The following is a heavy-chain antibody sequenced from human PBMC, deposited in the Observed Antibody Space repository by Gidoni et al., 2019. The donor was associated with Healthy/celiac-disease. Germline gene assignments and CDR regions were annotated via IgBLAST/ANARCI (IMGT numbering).Heavy chain of an antibody. V-gene: IGHV3-30*03. CDR1: GFTFSSYG. Sequence: QVQLVESGGGVVQPGRSLRLSCAASGFTFSSYGMHWVRQAPGKGLEWVAVISYDGSNKYYADSVKGRFTISRDNSKNTLYLQMNSLRAEDTAVYYCAVLRFLEWLDYYYYYGMDVWGQGTTVTVSS. J-gene: IGHJ6*02. CDR2: ISYDGSNK. CDR3: AVLRFLEWLDYYYYYGMDV. D-gene: IGHD3-3*01.